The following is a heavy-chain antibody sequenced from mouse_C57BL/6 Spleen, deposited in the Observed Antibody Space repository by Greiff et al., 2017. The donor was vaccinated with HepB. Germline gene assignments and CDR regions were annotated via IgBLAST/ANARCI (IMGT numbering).Heavy chain of an antibody. J-gene: IGHJ3*01. V-gene: IGHV1-26*01. D-gene: IGHD1-1*01. CDR1: GYTFTDYY. Sequence: EVQLQQSGPELVKPGASVKISYKASGYTFTDYYMNWVKQSHGKSLEWIGDINPNNGGTSYNQKFKGKATLTVDKSSSTAYMELRSLTSEDSAVYHCASLTYSPFAYWGQGTLVTVSA. CDR3: ASLTYSPFAY. CDR2: INPNNGGT.